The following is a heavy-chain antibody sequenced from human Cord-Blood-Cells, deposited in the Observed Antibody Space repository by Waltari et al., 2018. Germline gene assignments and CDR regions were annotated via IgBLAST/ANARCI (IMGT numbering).Heavy chain of an antibody. CDR3: ARVGFSGSSFDY. CDR1: GYTLTGYY. Sequence: QVQLVQSGAEVKKPGASVKVSCKASGYTLTGYYMHWVRQAPGQGLEWMGWSNPNSGGTISAQKFQGWVTMTRDTSISTAYMELGRLRSDDTAVYYCARVGFSGSSFDYWGQGTLVTVSS. V-gene: IGHV1-2*04. J-gene: IGHJ4*02. CDR2: SNPNSGGT. D-gene: IGHD6-6*01.